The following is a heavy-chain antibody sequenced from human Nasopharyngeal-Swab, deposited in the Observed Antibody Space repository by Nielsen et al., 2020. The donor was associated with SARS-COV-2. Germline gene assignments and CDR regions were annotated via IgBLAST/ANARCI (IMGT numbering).Heavy chain of an antibody. J-gene: IGHJ3*02. CDR1: GFTFSDYY. D-gene: IGHD4-17*01. Sequence: GESLKISCAASGFTFSDYYMSWLRQAPGQGLEWVSYISSSGSTMYYADSVKGRFTISRDNAKDSLYLQMNSLRAEDTAVYYWAKVTTRIHPNIWGQGTMVTVSS. CDR3: AKVTTRIHPNI. CDR2: ISSSGSTM. V-gene: IGHV3-11*01.